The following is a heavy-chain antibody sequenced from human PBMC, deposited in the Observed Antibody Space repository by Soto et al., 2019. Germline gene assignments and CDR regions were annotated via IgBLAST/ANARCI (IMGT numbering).Heavy chain of an antibody. Sequence: SVKVSCKASGGSFSSYAISWGRQAPGQGLEWMGGIIPIFGTANYAQKFQGRVTITADESTSTAYMELSSLRSEDTAVYYCAKKVDTAMVQDYYYGMDVWGQGTTVTVSS. D-gene: IGHD5-18*01. J-gene: IGHJ6*02. V-gene: IGHV1-69*13. CDR3: AKKVDTAMVQDYYYGMDV. CDR2: IIPIFGTA. CDR1: GGSFSSYA.